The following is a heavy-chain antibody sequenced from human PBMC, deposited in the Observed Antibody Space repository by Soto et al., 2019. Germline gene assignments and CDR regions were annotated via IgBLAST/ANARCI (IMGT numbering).Heavy chain of an antibody. V-gene: IGHV3-23*01. Sequence: EVQLLESGGGLVQPGGSLRLSCAASGFSFSTYDMSWVRQAPGKGLEWVSTVGRGDSTFYADTVKGLFTISRDNSNNALFLQMNGLRADDTALYSCAKGILVEVPGTRAFDIWGQGTMVIVSS. CDR2: VGRGDST. CDR1: GFSFSTYD. CDR3: AKGILVEVPGTRAFDI. J-gene: IGHJ3*02. D-gene: IGHD2-2*01.